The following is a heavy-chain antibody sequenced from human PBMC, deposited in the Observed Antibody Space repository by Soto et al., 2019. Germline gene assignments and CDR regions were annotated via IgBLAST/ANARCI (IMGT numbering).Heavy chain of an antibody. CDR1: GFSLSTSGMR. CDR3: PRPFNPSAGTCPFDY. D-gene: IGHD6-13*01. Sequence: SGPTLVNPTQTLTLTCTFSGFSLSTSGMRVSWIRQPPGKALEWLARIDWDDDKFYNTSLKTRLTISKDSSKNQVVLTMTNMDPVDTAKYHSPRPFNPSAGTCPFDYRGQGALVTVSS. J-gene: IGHJ4*02. CDR2: IDWDDDK. V-gene: IGHV2-70*04.